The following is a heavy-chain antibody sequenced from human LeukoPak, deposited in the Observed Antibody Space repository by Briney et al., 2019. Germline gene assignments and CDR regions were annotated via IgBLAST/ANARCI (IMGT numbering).Heavy chain of an antibody. CDR1: GFTFSSYA. CDR3: ARGSGWYRQYFDY. V-gene: IGHV3-23*01. CDR2: ISGSGGST. Sequence: GGSLRLSCAASGFTFSSYAMSWVRQAPGKGLDWVSAISGSGGSTYYADSVKGRFTISRDNSKNTLYLQMNSLRAEDAAVYYCARGSGWYRQYFDYWGQGTLVTVSS. J-gene: IGHJ4*02. D-gene: IGHD6-19*01.